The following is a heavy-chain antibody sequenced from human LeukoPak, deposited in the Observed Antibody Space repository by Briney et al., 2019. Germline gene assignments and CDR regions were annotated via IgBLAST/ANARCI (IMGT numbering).Heavy chain of an antibody. J-gene: IGHJ6*03. Sequence: GASVKISCKASGVIFSSYAISWVRQAPGQGLEWMGGIIPIFGTANYAQKFQGRVTITADESTSTAYMELSSLRSEDTAVYYCARQSIVGATRYYYYMDVWGKGTTVTISS. D-gene: IGHD1-26*01. CDR3: ARQSIVGATRYYYYMDV. CDR2: IIPIFGTA. CDR1: GVIFSSYA. V-gene: IGHV1-69*13.